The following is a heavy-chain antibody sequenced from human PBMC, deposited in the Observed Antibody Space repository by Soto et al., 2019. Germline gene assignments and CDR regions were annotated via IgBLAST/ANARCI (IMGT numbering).Heavy chain of an antibody. CDR3: AIGYGDYFFDY. V-gene: IGHV1-18*01. D-gene: IGHD4-17*01. Sequence: QVQLGQSGAEVKKPGASVKVSCKASGYTFTSYGINWVRQVPGQGLEWMGWISVDNGNTKYAQKFQGRVTMTTDTSTSTAYVELRSLRSDDTAVYYCAIGYGDYFFDYWGQGTVVTFSS. J-gene: IGHJ4*02. CDR1: GYTFTSYG. CDR2: ISVDNGNT.